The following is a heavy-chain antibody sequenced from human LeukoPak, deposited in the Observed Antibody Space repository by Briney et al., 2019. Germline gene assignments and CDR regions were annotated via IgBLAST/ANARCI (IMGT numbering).Heavy chain of an antibody. J-gene: IGHJ4*02. CDR1: GFTFIIYW. V-gene: IGHV3-74*01. CDR3: ERVAGTDSSGYVQIDF. CDR2: INVDGSST. Sequence: PGGSLRLSCAASGFTFIIYWMHCVRQGPGKGLVWVSRINVDGSSTTYADSVKGRFTIAIDNAKNTLYLQMNSLRAEDTSLYYCERVAGTDSSGYVQIDFMGPGNPFIVSS. D-gene: IGHD3-22*01.